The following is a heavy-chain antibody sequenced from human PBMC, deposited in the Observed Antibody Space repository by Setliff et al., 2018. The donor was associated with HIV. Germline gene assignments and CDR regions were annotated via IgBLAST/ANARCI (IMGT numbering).Heavy chain of an antibody. Sequence: GGSLRLSCAASRFTFSTSWMSWVRQAPGKGLEWVASINQDGGQKYYVDSVKGRFTISRDNAKNSLYLQMNSRRAEDTAVYYCARDKGPNLLDYWGQGTLVTVSS. J-gene: IGHJ4*02. CDR2: INQDGGQK. V-gene: IGHV3-7*01. D-gene: IGHD2-8*01. CDR3: ARDKGPNLLDY. CDR1: RFTFSTSW.